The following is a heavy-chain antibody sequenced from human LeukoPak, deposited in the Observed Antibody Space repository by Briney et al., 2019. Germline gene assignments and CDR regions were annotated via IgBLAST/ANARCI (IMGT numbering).Heavy chain of an antibody. J-gene: IGHJ4*02. Sequence: SQTLSLTCSVSGRSISSSNYYWSWLRQPAGKGLEWIGRIYTSESTNYNPSLKSRVTISVDTSRNQFSLKLSSVTAADTAVYYCARGLWFGDENPPYFDYWGQGILVTVSS. CDR1: GRSISSSNYY. D-gene: IGHD3-10*01. CDR3: ARGLWFGDENPPYFDY. V-gene: IGHV4-61*02. CDR2: IYTSEST.